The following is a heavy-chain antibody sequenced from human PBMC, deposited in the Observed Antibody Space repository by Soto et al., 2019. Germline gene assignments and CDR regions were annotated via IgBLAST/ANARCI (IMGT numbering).Heavy chain of an antibody. Sequence: SETLSLTCTVSGGSISSYYWSWIRQPPGKGLEWIGYIYYSGSTNYNPSLKSRVTISVDTSKNQFSLKLNSMTAADTAVYYCARHNYGSGSTYFDYWGQAPLVTVSS. D-gene: IGHD3-10*01. CDR1: GGSISSYY. CDR2: IYYSGST. V-gene: IGHV4-59*08. J-gene: IGHJ4*02. CDR3: ARHNYGSGSTYFDY.